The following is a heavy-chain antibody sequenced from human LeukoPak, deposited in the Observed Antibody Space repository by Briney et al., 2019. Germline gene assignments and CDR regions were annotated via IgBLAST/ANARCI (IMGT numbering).Heavy chain of an antibody. V-gene: IGHV3-23*01. D-gene: IGHD3-22*01. J-gene: IGHJ4*02. CDR1: GFTFSSYA. Sequence: GGSLRLSCAASGFTFSSYAMSWVRQAPGKGLEWVSAISGSGGSTYYADSVKGRFTISRDNSKNTLYLQMNSLRAEDTAVYYCAEGDYYESSGYYRPGGYWGQGTLVTVSS. CDR3: AEGDYYESSGYYRPGGY. CDR2: ISGSGGST.